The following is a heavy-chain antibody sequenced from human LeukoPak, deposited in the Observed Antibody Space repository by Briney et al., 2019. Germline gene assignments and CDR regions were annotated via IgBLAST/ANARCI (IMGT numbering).Heavy chain of an antibody. CDR1: GFTFSSYA. D-gene: IGHD4-23*01. CDR2: ISYDGSNK. J-gene: IGHJ6*02. V-gene: IGHV3-30-3*01. Sequence: PGGSLRLSCAASGFTFSSYAMHWVRQAPGKGLEWVAVISYDGSNKYYADSVKGRFTISRDNSKNTLYLQMNSLRAEDTAVYYCARRIHYGGNSGILYYGMDVWGQGTTVTVSS. CDR3: ARRIHYGGNSGILYYGMDV.